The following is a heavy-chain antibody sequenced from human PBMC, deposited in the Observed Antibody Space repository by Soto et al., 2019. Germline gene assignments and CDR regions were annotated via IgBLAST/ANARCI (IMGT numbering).Heavy chain of an antibody. D-gene: IGHD5-18*01. CDR3: ARGRTNGYSYGYFNYYYGMDV. CDR2: FNHSGST. CDR1: GGSFSGYY. V-gene: IGHV4-34*01. J-gene: IGHJ6*02. Sequence: SETLSLTCAVYGGSFSGYYWSWIRQPPGKGLEWIGEFNHSGSTNYNPSLKSRVTISVDTSKNQFSLKLSSVTAADTAVYYCARGRTNGYSYGYFNYYYGMDVWGQGTTVTVS.